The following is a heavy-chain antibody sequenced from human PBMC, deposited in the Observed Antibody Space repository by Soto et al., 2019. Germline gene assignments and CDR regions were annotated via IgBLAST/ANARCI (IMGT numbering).Heavy chain of an antibody. D-gene: IGHD3-9*01. CDR1: GFTFSSYA. V-gene: IGHV3-30*18. CDR3: AKGQADWYGRFDC. J-gene: IGHJ4*02. CDR2: ISNDGSNK. Sequence: QVQLVECGGGVGQPGRSLRLSCAASGFTFSSYAIHWVRQAPGKGLEWVAVISNDGSNKYYADSVKGRFTISRDNSRNTLYLQVNSLRAEDTAVYYCAKGQADWYGRFDCWGQGTLVTVSS.